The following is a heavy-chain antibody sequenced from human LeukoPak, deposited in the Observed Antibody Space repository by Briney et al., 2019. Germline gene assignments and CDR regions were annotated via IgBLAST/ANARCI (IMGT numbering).Heavy chain of an antibody. Sequence: SVKVSCKASGGTFSSYAISWVRQAPGQGLERMGRIIPIFGTANYAQKFQGRVTITTDESTSTAYMELSSLRSEDTAVYYCARDDVFGDSSGKTFDYWGQGTLVTVSS. CDR2: IIPIFGTA. J-gene: IGHJ4*02. CDR1: GGTFSSYA. CDR3: ARDDVFGDSSGKTFDY. V-gene: IGHV1-69*05. D-gene: IGHD3-22*01.